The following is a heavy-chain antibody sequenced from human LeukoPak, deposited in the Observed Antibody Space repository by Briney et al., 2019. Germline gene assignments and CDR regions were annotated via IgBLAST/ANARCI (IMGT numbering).Heavy chain of an antibody. Sequence: ASVKVSCKASGYTFTSYGISWVRQAPGQGLEWMGWISAYNDNTNYAQKLQGRVTMTADTSTSTAYMELRSLRSDDTAVYYCARVSMDYDILTGYSPYSFDYWGQGTLVTVSS. V-gene: IGHV1-18*01. D-gene: IGHD3-9*01. CDR2: ISAYNDNT. CDR3: ARVSMDYDILTGYSPYSFDY. J-gene: IGHJ4*02. CDR1: GYTFTSYG.